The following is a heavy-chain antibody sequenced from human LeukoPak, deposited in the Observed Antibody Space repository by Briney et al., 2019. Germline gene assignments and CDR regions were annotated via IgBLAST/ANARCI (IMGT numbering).Heavy chain of an antibody. D-gene: IGHD6-19*01. Sequence: PGGSLRLSCAASGFTFSSYAMSWVRQAPGKELEWVSSISGSGGSSYNADSMKGRLTISRDNSKNTLYLQMNSLRAEDTAIYYCAKDGDSSGWYALAYFDYWGEGT. CDR1: GFTFSSYA. CDR2: ISGSGGSS. CDR3: AKDGDSSGWYALAYFDY. V-gene: IGHV3-23*01. J-gene: IGHJ4*02.